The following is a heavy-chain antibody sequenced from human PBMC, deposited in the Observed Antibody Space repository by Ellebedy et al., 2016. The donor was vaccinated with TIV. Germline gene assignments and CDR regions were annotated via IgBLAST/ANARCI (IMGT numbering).Heavy chain of an antibody. CDR2: IYSGDSDT. D-gene: IGHD1-26*01. Sequence: GESLKISCKGTGHTFSHQWIAWVRQLHGKGLEWMDIIYSGDSDTSYSPSFQGQVTISADKSNATAYLQWSRLKASDSATYYCARTSGSYLSFFDSWGQGTLVTVSS. CDR3: ARTSGSYLSFFDS. V-gene: IGHV5-51*01. CDR1: GHTFSHQW. J-gene: IGHJ4*02.